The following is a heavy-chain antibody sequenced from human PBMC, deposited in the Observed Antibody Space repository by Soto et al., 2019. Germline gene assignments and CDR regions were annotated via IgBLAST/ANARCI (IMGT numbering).Heavy chain of an antibody. J-gene: IGHJ4*02. Sequence: GGSLRFSLPPPGFTLSNFSMGGVGQLQGKGLEWVSGFRSGGDDDTTYCADSVRGRFTISRDNSKNTLFLQMNSLRAEDTAIYYCAKRVNSGSGSQFFDYWGQGTLVTVSS. D-gene: IGHD3-10*01. CDR2: FRSGGDDDTT. V-gene: IGHV3-23*01. CDR1: GFTLSNFS. CDR3: AKRVNSGSGSQFFDY.